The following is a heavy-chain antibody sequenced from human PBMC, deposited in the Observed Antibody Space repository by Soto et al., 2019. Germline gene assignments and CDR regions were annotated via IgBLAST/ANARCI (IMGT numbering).Heavy chain of an antibody. V-gene: IGHV3-53*02. CDR2: IYTGGDT. Sequence: EVQLVETGGGLIQPGGALRLSCAASGFSVSNNYMNWVRQAPGKGLEWVSVIYTGGDTYYSNSVKGRFTSSRDNSKNPLYLQMNSLRDDDTGVYYCAREAGVHGGANWGQGTLVTVSS. J-gene: IGHJ4*02. CDR1: GFSVSNNY. D-gene: IGHD2-15*01. CDR3: AREAGVHGGAN.